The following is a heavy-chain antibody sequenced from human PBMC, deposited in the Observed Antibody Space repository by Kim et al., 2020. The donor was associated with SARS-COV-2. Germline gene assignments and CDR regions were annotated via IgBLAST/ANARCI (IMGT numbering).Heavy chain of an antibody. V-gene: IGHV3-7*01. CDR3: SRDLDV. J-gene: IGHJ6*04. CDR1: GFTFSSYW. Sequence: GGSLRLCCAASGFTFSSYWMSWVRQAPGKGLEWVANIKQDGREKYYVDSVKGRFTVSRDNAENSLYLQMNSLRAEDTAVYYCSRDLDVWGKGAAVTVSS. CDR2: IKQDGREK.